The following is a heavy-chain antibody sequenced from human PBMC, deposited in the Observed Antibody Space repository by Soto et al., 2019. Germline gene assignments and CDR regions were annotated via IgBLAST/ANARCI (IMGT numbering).Heavy chain of an antibody. D-gene: IGHD3-3*01. CDR3: ASCITIFGVAREYYYGMDV. V-gene: IGHV1-69*12. J-gene: IGHJ6*02. Sequence: QVQLVQSGAEVKKPGSSVKVSCKASGGTFSSYAISWVRQAPGQGLEWMGGIIPIFGTANYAQKFQGRVTITADESTSTAYMELSSLRSEDTALYYCASCITIFGVAREYYYGMDVWGQGTTVTVSS. CDR2: IIPIFGTA. CDR1: GGTFSSYA.